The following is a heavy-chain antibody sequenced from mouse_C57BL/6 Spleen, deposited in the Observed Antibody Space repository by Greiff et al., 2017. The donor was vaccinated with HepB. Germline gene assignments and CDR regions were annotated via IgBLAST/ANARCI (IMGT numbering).Heavy chain of an antibody. CDR3: ARDWDPAWFAY. CDR1: GYAFSSYW. D-gene: IGHD4-1*01. V-gene: IGHV1-80*01. CDR2: IYPGDGDT. J-gene: IGHJ3*01. Sequence: VKLMESGAELVKPGASVKISCKASGYAFSSYWMNWVKQRPGKGLEWIGQIYPGDGDTNYNGKFKGKATLTADKSSSTAYMQLSSLTSEDSAVYFCARDWDPAWFAYWGQGTLVTVSA.